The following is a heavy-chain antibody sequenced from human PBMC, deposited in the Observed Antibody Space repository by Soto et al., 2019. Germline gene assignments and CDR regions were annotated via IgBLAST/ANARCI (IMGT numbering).Heavy chain of an antibody. CDR3: ARPHYESNTFYSYFDY. D-gene: IGHD3-22*01. CDR2: IFHGGST. CDR1: GGSFSAYY. Sequence: SETLSLTCEVYGGSFSAYYWSWIRQPPGKGLEWIGEIFHGGSTIYSPSLKSRVTISVDTSKNQFSLELSSVTAADTAVYYCARPHYESNTFYSYFDYWGQGTLVTVSS. J-gene: IGHJ4*02. V-gene: IGHV4-34*12.